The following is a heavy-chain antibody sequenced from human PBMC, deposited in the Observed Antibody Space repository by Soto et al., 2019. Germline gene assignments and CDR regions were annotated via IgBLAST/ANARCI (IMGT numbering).Heavy chain of an antibody. D-gene: IGHD2-21*02. CDR1: GYTFTSYG. V-gene: IGHV1-18*04. J-gene: IGHJ5*02. CDR2: ISAYNGNT. CDR3: ASSCGGDCYNNWFDP. Sequence: ASVKVSCKASGYTFTSYGISWVRQAPGQGLEWMGWISAYNGNTNYAQKLQGRVTMTTDTSTSTAYMELRSLRSDDTAVYYCASSCGGDCYNNWFDPWGQGTLVTVSS.